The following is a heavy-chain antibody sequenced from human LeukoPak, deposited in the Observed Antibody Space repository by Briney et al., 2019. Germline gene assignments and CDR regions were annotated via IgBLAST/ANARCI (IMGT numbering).Heavy chain of an antibody. V-gene: IGHV3-23*01. J-gene: IGHJ4*02. Sequence: GGSLRLSCAPSGFTVSSNYMSWVRQAPGKGLEWVSAISGSGGSTYYADSVKGRFTISRDNSKNTLYLQMNSLKTEDTAVYYCTTDHRTIYGVVFPDYWGQGTLVTVSS. CDR1: GFTVSSNY. CDR3: TTDHRTIYGVVFPDY. D-gene: IGHD3-3*01. CDR2: ISGSGGST.